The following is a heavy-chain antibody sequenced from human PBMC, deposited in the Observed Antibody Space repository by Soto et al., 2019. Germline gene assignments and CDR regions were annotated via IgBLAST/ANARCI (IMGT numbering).Heavy chain of an antibody. J-gene: IGHJ4*02. D-gene: IGHD2-2*01. Sequence: GGSLRLSCAASGLTFSSYGMHWVRQAPGKGLEWVAVIWYDGSNKYYADSVKGRFTISRDNSKNTLYLQMNSLRAEDTAVYYCARDLLTCSSTSCSFPSYYFDYWGQGTLVTVSS. CDR2: IWYDGSNK. V-gene: IGHV3-33*01. CDR3: ARDLLTCSSTSCSFPSYYFDY. CDR1: GLTFSSYG.